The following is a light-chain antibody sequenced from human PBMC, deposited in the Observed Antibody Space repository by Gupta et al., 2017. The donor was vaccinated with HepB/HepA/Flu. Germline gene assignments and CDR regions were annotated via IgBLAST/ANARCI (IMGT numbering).Light chain of an antibody. CDR3: SSYTSSTMGV. CDR2: EVS. J-gene: IGLJ2*01. Sequence: QSALTQPASVSGSPGQSITISCTGTSSDVGGYNYVSWYQQHPGKAPKLMIYEVSNRPSGVSNRFSGSKSGKTASLTISGLQAEDEADYYCSSYTSSTMGVFGGGTKLTVL. CDR1: SSDVGGYNY. V-gene: IGLV2-14*01.